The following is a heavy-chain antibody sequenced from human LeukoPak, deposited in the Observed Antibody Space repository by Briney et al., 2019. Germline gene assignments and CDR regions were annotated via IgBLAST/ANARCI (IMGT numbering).Heavy chain of an antibody. Sequence: PGGSLRLSCEASGFTFTTYSMTWVRQAPGKGLEWVSIISSGSSAIFSADALKGRFTISRDDAKNLLYLDMNSLRAEDTAVYYCAKDPTRPTVATPLGGAFDYWGQGTLVTVSS. CDR2: ISSGSSAI. CDR1: GFTFTTYS. J-gene: IGHJ4*02. V-gene: IGHV3-21*01. CDR3: AKDPTRPTVATPLGGAFDY. D-gene: IGHD4-23*01.